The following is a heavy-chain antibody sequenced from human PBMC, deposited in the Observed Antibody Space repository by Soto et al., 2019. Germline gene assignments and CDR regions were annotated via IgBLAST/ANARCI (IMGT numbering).Heavy chain of an antibody. D-gene: IGHD1-26*01. J-gene: IGHJ4*02. CDR1: GGSISSSSYY. Sequence: PSESLSLTCTVSGGSISSSSYYWGWIRQPPGKGLEWIGSIYYSGSTNYNPSLKSRVTISVDRSKNQFSLKLSSVTAADTAVYYCARRYGGNFDYSGQGTLVTVSS. CDR2: IYYSGST. V-gene: IGHV4-39*07. CDR3: ARRYGGNFDY.